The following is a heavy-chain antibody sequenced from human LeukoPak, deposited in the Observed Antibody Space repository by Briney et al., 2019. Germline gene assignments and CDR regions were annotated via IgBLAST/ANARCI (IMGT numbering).Heavy chain of an antibody. CDR3: ARDGRQWKAALY. J-gene: IGHJ4*02. D-gene: IGHD6-19*01. Sequence: GGSLRLSCAAYGLTLSNYWMSWVRQAPGKGLEWVANIKQDGSEKNYVDSVKGRFTISRDNAKNSLYLQMNSLRAEDTAVYYCARDGRQWKAALYWGQGTLVTVSS. CDR2: IKQDGSEK. V-gene: IGHV3-7*01. CDR1: GLTLSNYW.